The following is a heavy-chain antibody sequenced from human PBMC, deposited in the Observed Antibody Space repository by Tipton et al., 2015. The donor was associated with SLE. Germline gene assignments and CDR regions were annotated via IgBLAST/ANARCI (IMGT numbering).Heavy chain of an antibody. CDR3: AREGSAAGRYFDL. CDR1: GFTVSSNY. Sequence: QLVQSGGGLVQPGGSLRLSCAASGFTVSSNYMSWVRRAPGKGLEWVSVIYSGGSTYYADPVKGRFTISRHNSKNTLYLQMNSLRAEDTAVYYCAREGSAAGRYFDLWGRGTLVTVSS. CDR2: IYSGGST. V-gene: IGHV3-53*04. J-gene: IGHJ2*01. D-gene: IGHD6-13*01.